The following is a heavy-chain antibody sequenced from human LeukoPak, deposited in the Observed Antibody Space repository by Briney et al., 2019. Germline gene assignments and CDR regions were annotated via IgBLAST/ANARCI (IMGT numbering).Heavy chain of an antibody. Sequence: GGSLRLSCAASGFTFSSFWMSWVRQAPGKGLEWVANINQGGTEKYYVDSVKGRFTISRDNAKNSLYLQMNSLRAEDTAVYYCARAQGVSAFDIWGQGTMVTVSS. CDR2: INQGGTEK. CDR3: ARAQGVSAFDI. J-gene: IGHJ3*02. CDR1: GFTFSSFW. D-gene: IGHD3-16*01. V-gene: IGHV3-7*01.